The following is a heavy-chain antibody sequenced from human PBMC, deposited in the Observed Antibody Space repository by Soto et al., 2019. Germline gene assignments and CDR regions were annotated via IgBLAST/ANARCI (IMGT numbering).Heavy chain of an antibody. Sequence: SETLSLTCAFSVVSVSSGSYYCTWIRQPPGRGLEWIGYIYYTGSTDSNPSLKSRVTISLDRSRNQFSLNLKSVTAADTAVYYCVRVPRGLYRGSQYWGQGTLVIVS. CDR3: VRVPRGLYRGSQY. D-gene: IGHD1-26*01. V-gene: IGHV4-61*01. J-gene: IGHJ4*02. CDR2: IYYTGST. CDR1: VVSVSSGSYY.